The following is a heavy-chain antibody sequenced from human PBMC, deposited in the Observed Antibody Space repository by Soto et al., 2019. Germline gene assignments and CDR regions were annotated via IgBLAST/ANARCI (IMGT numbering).Heavy chain of an antibody. J-gene: IGHJ4*02. CDR2: IGPRGRDT. CDR3: AKDAGNEESLFDY. V-gene: IGHV3-23*01. CDR1: GFTINSHA. Sequence: GGSLRLSCAVSGFTINSHAMGWVRQAPGKGLEWVSAIGPRGRDTYYADSVKGRFTISRDNSKNTLYLQMGSLRAEDTAIYYCAKDAGNEESLFDYWGQGTLVTVSS.